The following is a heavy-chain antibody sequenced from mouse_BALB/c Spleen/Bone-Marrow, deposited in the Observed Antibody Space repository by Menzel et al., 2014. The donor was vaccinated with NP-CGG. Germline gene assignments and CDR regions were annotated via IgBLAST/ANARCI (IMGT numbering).Heavy chain of an antibody. Sequence: EVKLVESGGDLVKPGGSLQLSCAASGFTFSTYGMSWVRQTPDKRLEWVATISSGGGYTYYPDSVKGRFTIPRDNTNNSLVHQMISLKSEDTAIDYYTKQLNWDRYALEYWGQGTLVTGSS. D-gene: IGHD4-1*01. J-gene: IGHJ4*01. CDR3: TKQLNWDRYALEY. V-gene: IGHV5-6*01. CDR1: GFTFSTYG. CDR2: ISSGGGYT.